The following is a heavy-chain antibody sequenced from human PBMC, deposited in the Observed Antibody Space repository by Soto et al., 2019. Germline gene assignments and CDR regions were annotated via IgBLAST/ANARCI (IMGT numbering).Heavy chain of an antibody. Sequence: QVQLVQSGAEVKKPGSSVKVSCKASGGTFSSYAISWVRQAPGQGLEWMGGIIPIFGTPNYAQKFQGRVTITADESTSTAYMELSSLRSEDTAVYYCSGIAAPLYYFGMDVWGQGTTVTVSS. J-gene: IGHJ6*02. D-gene: IGHD6-13*01. V-gene: IGHV1-69*12. CDR1: GGTFSSYA. CDR2: IIPIFGTP. CDR3: SGIAAPLYYFGMDV.